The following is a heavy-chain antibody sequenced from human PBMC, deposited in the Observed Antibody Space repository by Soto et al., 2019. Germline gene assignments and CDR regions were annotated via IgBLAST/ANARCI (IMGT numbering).Heavy chain of an antibody. CDR1: GFSFSSYG. Sequence: PGGSLRLSCAASGFSFSSYGMHWVRQTPGKGLEWVAGISYDGSNKYYVDSMKGRLTISRDNSKNTLDLQMNSLRAEDTAVYYCAKDTYYHDSSGYYVFDYWGPGTLVTV. D-gene: IGHD3-22*01. CDR2: ISYDGSNK. V-gene: IGHV3-30*18. J-gene: IGHJ4*02. CDR3: AKDTYYHDSSGYYVFDY.